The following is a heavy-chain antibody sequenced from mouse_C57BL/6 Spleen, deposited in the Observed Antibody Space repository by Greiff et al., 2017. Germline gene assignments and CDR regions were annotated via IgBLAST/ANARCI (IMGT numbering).Heavy chain of an antibody. Sequence: EVHLVESEGGLVQPGSSMKLSCTASGFTFSDYYMAWVRQVPEKGLEWVANINYDGSSTYYLDSLKSRFIISRDNAKNILYLQMSSLKSEDTATYYCAREVYYYGSFDYWGQGTTLTVSS. CDR1: GFTFSDYY. CDR3: AREVYYYGSFDY. V-gene: IGHV5-16*01. CDR2: INYDGSST. D-gene: IGHD1-1*01. J-gene: IGHJ2*01.